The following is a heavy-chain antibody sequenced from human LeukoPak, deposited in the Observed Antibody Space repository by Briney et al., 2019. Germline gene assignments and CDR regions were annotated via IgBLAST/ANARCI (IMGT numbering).Heavy chain of an antibody. V-gene: IGHV3-7*01. CDR2: IKQDGSEK. J-gene: IGHJ6*03. CDR1: GFTFSSYW. CDR3: ATGSTSALGYYYYMDV. Sequence: PGGSLRLSCAASGFTFSSYWMSWVRQAPGKGLEWVANIKQDGSEKYYVDSVKGRFTISRDNAKNSLYLQMNSLRAEDTAVYYCATGSTSALGYYYYMDVWGKGTTVTVSS. D-gene: IGHD2-2*01.